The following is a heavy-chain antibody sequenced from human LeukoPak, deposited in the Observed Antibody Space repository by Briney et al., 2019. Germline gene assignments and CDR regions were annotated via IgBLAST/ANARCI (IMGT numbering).Heavy chain of an antibody. Sequence: PSQTLSLTCAVSGGSISSGGYSWSWIRQPPGKGLEWIGYIYHSGSTYYNPSLKSRVTISVDRSKNQFSLKLSSVTAADTAVYYCARSLSPGIAVAWGQGTLVTVSS. D-gene: IGHD6-19*01. CDR1: GGSISSGGYS. CDR3: ARSLSPGIAVA. J-gene: IGHJ4*02. CDR2: IYHSGST. V-gene: IGHV4-30-2*01.